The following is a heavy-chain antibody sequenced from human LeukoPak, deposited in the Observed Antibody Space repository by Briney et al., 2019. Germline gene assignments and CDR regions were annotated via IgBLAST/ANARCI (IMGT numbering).Heavy chain of an antibody. CDR1: GFTFSNYW. CDR3: ARDHYYDSSGYYPGPLDY. CDR2: INTDGSRI. J-gene: IGHJ4*02. D-gene: IGHD3-22*01. V-gene: IGHV3-74*01. Sequence: QPGGSLRLSCAASGFTFSNYWMHWVRQVPGEGLVWVSRINTDGSRINYADSLKGRFTISRDNAKNTLYLQMNSLRVEDTAVYYCARDHYYDSSGYYPGPLDYWGQGTLVTVSS.